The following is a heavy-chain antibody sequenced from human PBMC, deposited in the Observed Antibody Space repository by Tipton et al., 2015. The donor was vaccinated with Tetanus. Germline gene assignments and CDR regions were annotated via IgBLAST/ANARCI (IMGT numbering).Heavy chain of an antibody. J-gene: IGHJ4*02. CDR1: GGSVSSGSYY. CDR2: IYYSGST. CDR3: ARVEMAMLDFDY. V-gene: IGHV4-61*01. D-gene: IGHD5-24*01. Sequence: TLSLTCTVSGGSVSSGSYYWSWIRQPPGKGLEWIGYIYYSGSTNYNPSLKSRVTISVDTSKNQFSLKLSSVTAADTAVYYCARVEMAMLDFDYWGQGTLVTVSS.